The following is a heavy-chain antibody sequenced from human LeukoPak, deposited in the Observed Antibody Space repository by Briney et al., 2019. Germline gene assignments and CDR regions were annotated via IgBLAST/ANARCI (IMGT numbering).Heavy chain of an antibody. Sequence: PGGSLRLSCAASGFTFSNNWMTWVRQAPGKGLEWVASVKKDASEKYYVDSVKGRFTISRDNSKNTLFLQMNSLRAEDTAVYYCAKRSSAEHQLGGHFDYWGQGTLVTVSS. CDR3: AKRSSAEHQLGGHFDY. J-gene: IGHJ4*02. CDR2: VKKDASEK. D-gene: IGHD6-13*01. V-gene: IGHV3-7*01. CDR1: GFTFSNNW.